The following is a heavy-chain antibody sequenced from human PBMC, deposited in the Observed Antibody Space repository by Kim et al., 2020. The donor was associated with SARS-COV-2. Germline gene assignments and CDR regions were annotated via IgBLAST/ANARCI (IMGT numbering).Heavy chain of an antibody. J-gene: IGHJ4*02. V-gene: IGHV3-66*01. CDR3: ARDAPTPAPFDY. Sequence: YYADSVKARFTISRENSKNTLYLQMNSLRAEDTAVYYCARDAPTPAPFDYWGQGTLVTVSS. D-gene: IGHD2-2*01.